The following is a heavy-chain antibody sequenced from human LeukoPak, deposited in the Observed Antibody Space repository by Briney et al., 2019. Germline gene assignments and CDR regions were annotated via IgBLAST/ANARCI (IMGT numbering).Heavy chain of an antibody. CDR2: INHSGST. D-gene: IGHD4-17*01. Sequence: TSETLSLTCAVYGGSFSGYYWSWIRQPPGKGLEWIGEINHSGSTNYNPSLKSRVTISVDKSKNQFSLKLSSVTAADTAVYYCARAIGDYGDGSLDYWGQGTLVTVSS. CDR3: ARAIGDYGDGSLDY. V-gene: IGHV4-34*01. CDR1: GGSFSGYY. J-gene: IGHJ4*02.